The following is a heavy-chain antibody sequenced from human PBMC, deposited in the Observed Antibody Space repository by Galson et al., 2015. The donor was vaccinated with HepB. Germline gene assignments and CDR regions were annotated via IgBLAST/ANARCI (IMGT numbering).Heavy chain of an antibody. J-gene: IGHJ5*02. D-gene: IGHD1-26*01. CDR1: GGSISSGGYS. Sequence: LTCAVSGGSISSGGYSWSWIRQPPGKGLEWIGYIYHSGSTYYNPSLKSRVTISVDRSKNQFSLKLSSVTAADTAVYYCARGYSGSRNWFDPWGQGTLVTVSS. CDR2: IYHSGST. V-gene: IGHV4-30-2*01. CDR3: ARGYSGSRNWFDP.